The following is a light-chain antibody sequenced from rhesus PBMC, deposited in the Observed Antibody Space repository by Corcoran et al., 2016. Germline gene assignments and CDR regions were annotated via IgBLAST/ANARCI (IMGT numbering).Light chain of an antibody. CDR2: KTS. Sequence: DIQMTQSPSSLSASVGDKVTITCRASQDISSWLAWYQQKPGKAPKLLIYKTSNLQSGVPSRFSGGGSGTDFTLTIRGLQPEDFATFYCLQYNSSPWTFGQGTKVEIK. J-gene: IGKJ1*01. CDR1: QDISSW. V-gene: IGKV1-22*01. CDR3: LQYNSSPWT.